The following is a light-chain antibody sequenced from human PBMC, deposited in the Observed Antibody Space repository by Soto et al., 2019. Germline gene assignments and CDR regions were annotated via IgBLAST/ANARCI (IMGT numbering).Light chain of an antibody. J-gene: IGLJ1*01. CDR1: SSDIGGYNF. CDR3: SSYAGSNIDYV. Sequence: QSALTQPPSASGSPGQSVTISCTGTSSDIGGYNFVSWYQQHPGKAPKLMIDEVNKRPSGVPDRFSGSKSGNTASLTVSGLQAEDEADYYCSSYAGSNIDYVFGTGTKVTVL. V-gene: IGLV2-8*01. CDR2: EVN.